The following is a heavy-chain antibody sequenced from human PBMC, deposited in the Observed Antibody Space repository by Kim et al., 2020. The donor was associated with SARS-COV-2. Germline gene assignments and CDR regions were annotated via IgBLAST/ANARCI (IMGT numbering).Heavy chain of an antibody. CDR2: INADNGNT. D-gene: IGHD3-10*01. V-gene: IGHV1-3*01. CDR3: ARRLYYYGTGTDHTLDV. J-gene: IGHJ6*02. Sequence: ASVKVSCKASGYNFRTYGLHWVRQASGQRLEWMGWINADNGNTKYSQNFQDRVTFTRDTSATTGYMELSSLRSEDTAVYYCARRLYYYGTGTDHTLDVWGQGTKVTVSS. CDR1: GYNFRTYG.